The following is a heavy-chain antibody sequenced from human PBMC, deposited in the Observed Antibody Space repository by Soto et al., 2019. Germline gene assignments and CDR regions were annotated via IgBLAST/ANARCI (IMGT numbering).Heavy chain of an antibody. CDR1: GFTFSSYG. CDR3: AKDKEYYFDY. V-gene: IGHV3-30*18. J-gene: IGHJ4*02. Sequence: RLSCAASGFTFSSYGMHWVRQAPGKGLEWVAVISYDGSNKYYADSVKGRFTISRDNSKNTLYLQMNSLRAEDTAVYYCAKDKEYYFDYWGQGTLVTVSS. D-gene: IGHD3-10*01. CDR2: ISYDGSNK.